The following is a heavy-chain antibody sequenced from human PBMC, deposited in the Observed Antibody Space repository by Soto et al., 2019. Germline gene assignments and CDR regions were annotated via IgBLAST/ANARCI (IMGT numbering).Heavy chain of an antibody. D-gene: IGHD1-1*01. CDR2: INPSGGST. V-gene: IGHV1-46*01. CDR3: TRPLRATAGTTFYY. Sequence: ASVKVSCKASGYTFTSYYIHWVRQAPGQGLEWMGIINPSGGSTNYAQKFQGRVIMTNAAAISTAYMELNSLTSDDTAVYYCTRPLRATAGTTFYYWGQGSLVTVSS. J-gene: IGHJ4*01. CDR1: GYTFTSYY.